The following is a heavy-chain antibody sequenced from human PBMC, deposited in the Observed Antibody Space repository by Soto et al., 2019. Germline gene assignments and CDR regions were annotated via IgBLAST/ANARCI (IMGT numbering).Heavy chain of an antibody. CDR3: ARAQVMVRGVIISYGMDV. CDR2: IIPIFGTA. Sequence: ASVKVSCKASGGTFSSYAISWVRQAPGQGLEWMGGIIPIFGTANYAQKFQGRVTITADESTSTAYMELSSLRSEDTAVYYCARAQVMVRGVIISYGMDVWGQGTTVTVSS. D-gene: IGHD3-10*01. V-gene: IGHV1-69*13. J-gene: IGHJ6*02. CDR1: GGTFSSYA.